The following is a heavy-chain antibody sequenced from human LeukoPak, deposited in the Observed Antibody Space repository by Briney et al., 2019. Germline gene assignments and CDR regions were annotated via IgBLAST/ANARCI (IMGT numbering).Heavy chain of an antibody. CDR3: ARGRWFGEPPWLY. CDR2: IYHSEAP. J-gene: IGHJ4*02. Sequence: LETLSLTCSVSGASISGHYWSWIRQPPGKGLEWIAYIYHSEAPNYNPSLNARVTMSLDMSKNQFSLKLSSVTAADTAVYYCARGRWFGEPPWLYWGQGTLVTVSS. CDR1: GASISGHY. D-gene: IGHD3-10*01. V-gene: IGHV4-59*11.